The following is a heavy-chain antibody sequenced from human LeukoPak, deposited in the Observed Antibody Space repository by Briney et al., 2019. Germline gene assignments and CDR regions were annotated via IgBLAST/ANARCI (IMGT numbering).Heavy chain of an antibody. CDR3: ARWAQYCSGGSCYGNYYYGMDV. J-gene: IGHJ6*02. V-gene: IGHV1-2*02. CDR1: GYTFTGYY. Sequence: ASVKVSCKASGYTFTGYYMHWVRQAPGQGLEWMGWINPNSGVTNYAQKFQGRVAMTTDTSTSTAYMELRSLRSDDTAVYYCARWAQYCSGGSCYGNYYYGMDVWAKGPRSPSP. D-gene: IGHD2-15*01. CDR2: INPNSGVT.